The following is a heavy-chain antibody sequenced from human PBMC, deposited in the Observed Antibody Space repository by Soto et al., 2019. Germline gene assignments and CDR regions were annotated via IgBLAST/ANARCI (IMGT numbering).Heavy chain of an antibody. CDR3: ARDAPPPELRFLEWHNYDYNGMDV. V-gene: IGHV1-18*01. CDR1: GYSITAYG. Sequence: QVQVVQSGDEVKETGASVRVSCKTSGYSITAYGISWVRQAPGQVLGWMGWISCYNGKTKYAQKVQGRVTMTKDTSTSTAYMEVRSLRSDDTAIYYCARDAPPPELRFLEWHNYDYNGMDVWGQGTTVTVSS. D-gene: IGHD3-3*01. J-gene: IGHJ6*02. CDR2: ISCYNGKT.